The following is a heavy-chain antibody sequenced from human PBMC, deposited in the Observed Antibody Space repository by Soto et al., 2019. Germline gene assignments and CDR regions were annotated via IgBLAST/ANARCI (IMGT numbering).Heavy chain of an antibody. J-gene: IGHJ4*02. CDR2: IYWNDAK. D-gene: IGHD6-13*01. V-gene: IGHV2-5*01. CDR1: GFSLSTSGVG. CDR3: AHRQVAADGTKYFDY. Sequence: SGPTLVNPTQTLRLTCTFSGFSLSTSGVGVDWIRQPPGKALEWLALIYWNDAKRYSPSLKSRLTITKDTSKNQVVLTMTNMDPVDTATYYCAHRQVAADGTKYFDYWGQGTLVTVSS.